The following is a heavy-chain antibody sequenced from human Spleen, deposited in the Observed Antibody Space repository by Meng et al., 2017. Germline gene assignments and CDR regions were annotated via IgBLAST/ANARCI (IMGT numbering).Heavy chain of an antibody. CDR2: TYYSGST. CDR1: GGSISSYS. V-gene: IGHV4-59*01. J-gene: IGHJ5*02. Sequence: AQRKESGPGRVKRAETLALPCAASGGSISSYSGSWIRQPPGKGLEWIGYTYYSGSTNYNPSLKRRVTISVDTSKNQCSLKLSSVTAADTAVYYCARAVVVPAAMLGWFDPWGQGTLVTVSS. D-gene: IGHD2-2*01. CDR3: ARAVVVPAAMLGWFDP.